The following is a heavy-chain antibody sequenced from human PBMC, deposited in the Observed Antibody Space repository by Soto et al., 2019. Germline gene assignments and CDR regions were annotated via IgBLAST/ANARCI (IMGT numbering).Heavy chain of an antibody. CDR2: VNPNNGDT. Sequence: QVQLVQSGAELKKPGASVKVSCKASGYNFFNYDMNWVRQATRQGPEWIGWVNPNNGDTGYGVRFQGRVTLTTDISTTTGYMELTSLRLDDTAIYYCAKVSRRGSAIDFDYWGQGTLITVSS. D-gene: IGHD3-10*01. CDR1: GYNFFNYD. V-gene: IGHV1-8*02. J-gene: IGHJ4*02. CDR3: AKVSRRGSAIDFDY.